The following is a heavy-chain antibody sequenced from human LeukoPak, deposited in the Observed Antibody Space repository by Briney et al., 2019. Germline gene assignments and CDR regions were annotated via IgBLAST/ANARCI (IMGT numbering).Heavy chain of an antibody. Sequence: SETLSLTCTVSGGSISSSSYYWGWIRQPPGKGLEWIGSIYYSGSTYYNPSLKSRVTISVDTSKNQFSLKLSSVTAADTAVYYCARVGRGAAAGKDYRGQGTLVTVSS. CDR3: ARVGRGAAAGKDY. J-gene: IGHJ4*02. CDR1: GGSISSSSYY. D-gene: IGHD6-13*01. CDR2: IYYSGST. V-gene: IGHV4-39*07.